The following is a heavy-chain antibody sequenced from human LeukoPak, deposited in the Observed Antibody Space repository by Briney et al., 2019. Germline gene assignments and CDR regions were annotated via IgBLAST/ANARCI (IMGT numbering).Heavy chain of an antibody. V-gene: IGHV4-4*09. Sequence: SETLSLTCTVSGGSISSYYWSWIRQPPGRGLEWIGYIYTSGSTNYNPSLKSRVTISVDTSKNQFSLKLSSVTAADTAVYYCVRRCSSSSCFDYWGQGTLVTVSS. CDR3: VRRCSSSSCFDY. CDR2: IYTSGST. J-gene: IGHJ4*02. D-gene: IGHD6-6*01. CDR1: GGSISSYY.